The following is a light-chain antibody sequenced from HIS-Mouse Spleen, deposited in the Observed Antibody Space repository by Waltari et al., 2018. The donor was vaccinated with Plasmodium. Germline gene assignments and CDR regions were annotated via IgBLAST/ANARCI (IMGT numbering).Light chain of an antibody. CDR3: NSRDSSGTHGV. CDR2: GKN. J-gene: IGLJ2*01. V-gene: IGLV3-19*01. Sequence: SSELTQDPAVSVALGQTVSITCQGDSLRSYYASWYQQKQGQAPVLVTYGKNNRPAGIPDRVSGSSSGNTASLTITGAQAEDEADYYCNSRDSSGTHGVFGGGTKLTVL. CDR1: SLRSYY.